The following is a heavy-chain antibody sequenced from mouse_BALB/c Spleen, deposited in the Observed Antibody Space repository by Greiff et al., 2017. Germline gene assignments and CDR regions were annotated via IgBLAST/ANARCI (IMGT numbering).Heavy chain of an antibody. Sequence: EVQLQESGPGLVKPSQSLSLTCTVTGYSITSDYAWNWIRQFPGNKLEWMGYISYSGSTSYNPSLKSRISITRDTSKNQFFLQLNSVTTEDTATYYCARLRDGYYYAMDYWGQGTSVTVSS. CDR2: ISYSGST. D-gene: IGHD2-3*01. J-gene: IGHJ4*01. CDR3: ARLRDGYYYAMDY. CDR1: GYSITSDYA. V-gene: IGHV3-2*02.